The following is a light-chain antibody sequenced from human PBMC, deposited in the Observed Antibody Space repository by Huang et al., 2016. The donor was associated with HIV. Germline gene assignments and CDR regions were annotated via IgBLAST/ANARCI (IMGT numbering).Light chain of an antibody. J-gene: IGKJ1*01. CDR3: QQYDSSPWT. CDR1: QSVSSSY. V-gene: IGKV3-20*01. CDR2: GAS. Sequence: IVSTQSPGTLPLSPGERATLSCRASQSVSSSYLAWYQQKPGKAPRLLFYGASSMATGIPDRFSGSGSGTDFTLTISRLEPEDFAVYYCQQYDSSPWTFGQGTKVEIK.